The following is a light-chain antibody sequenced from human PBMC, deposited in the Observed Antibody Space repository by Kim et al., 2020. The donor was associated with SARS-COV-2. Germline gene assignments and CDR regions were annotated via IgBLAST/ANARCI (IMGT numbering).Light chain of an antibody. V-gene: IGKV3-20*01. Sequence: SPGERATLSCRASQSFGSNCLAWYQQKPGQAPRLLIYGASNRATGIPDRFSGSGSGTDFTLTISRLEPEDFAVYYCQQYDNSPLTFGGGTKVDIK. J-gene: IGKJ4*01. CDR2: GAS. CDR1: QSFGSNC. CDR3: QQYDNSPLT.